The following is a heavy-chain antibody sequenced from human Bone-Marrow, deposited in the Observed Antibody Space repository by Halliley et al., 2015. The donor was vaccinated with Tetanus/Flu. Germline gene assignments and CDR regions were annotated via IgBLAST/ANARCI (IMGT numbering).Heavy chain of an antibody. CDR1: EFTFSDYE. CDR3: ARDSKGDWVPSYFDL. J-gene: IGHJ4*02. D-gene: IGHD3-9*01. Sequence: SLRLSCVASEFTFSDYEMNWVRQAPGKGLEWISHISAFGSSIYYADSVKGRFTISRDNAKNSLYLQMNSLRAEDTALYFCARDSKGDWVPSYFDLWGQGTLVTVSS. V-gene: IGHV3-48*03. CDR2: ISAFGSSI.